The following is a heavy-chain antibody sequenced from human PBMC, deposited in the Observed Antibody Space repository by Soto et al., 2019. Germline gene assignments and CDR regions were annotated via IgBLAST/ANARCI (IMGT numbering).Heavy chain of an antibody. CDR2: INHSGST. Sequence: SETLSLTCAVYGGSFSGYYWSWIRQPPGKGLEWIGEINHSGSTNYNPSLKSRVTISVDTSKNQFSLKLSSVTAADTAVYYCARGGIYDILTGYFYGYYGMDVWGQGTTVTVSS. J-gene: IGHJ6*02. CDR1: GGSFSGYY. D-gene: IGHD3-9*01. CDR3: ARGGIYDILTGYFYGYYGMDV. V-gene: IGHV4-34*01.